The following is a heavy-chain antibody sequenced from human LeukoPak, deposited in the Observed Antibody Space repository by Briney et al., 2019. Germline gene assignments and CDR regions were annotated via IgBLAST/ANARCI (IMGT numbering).Heavy chain of an antibody. CDR1: GGSISSYY. D-gene: IGHD3-22*01. Sequence: SETLSLTCTVSGGSISSYYWSWIRQPPGKGLEWLGSLYYSGSTNYNPSLKSRVTISGDTSKNQFSLKLSSVTAADTAVYYCARHRPLEVVTNAFDIWGQGTTVTVSS. J-gene: IGHJ3*02. CDR3: ARHRPLEVVTNAFDI. CDR2: LYYSGST. V-gene: IGHV4-59*08.